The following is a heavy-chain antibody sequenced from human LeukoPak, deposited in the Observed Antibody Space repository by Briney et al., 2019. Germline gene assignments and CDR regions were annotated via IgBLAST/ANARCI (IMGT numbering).Heavy chain of an antibody. CDR2: IYYSGST. J-gene: IGHJ4*02. CDR1: GGSISSYY. CDR3: ARSSYYFDY. Sequence: SETLSLTCTVSGGSISSYYWSWIRQPPGKGLEWIGYIYYSGSTNYNPSLKSRVTISVDTSKNQFSLKLSSVTAADTAVYYCARSSYYFDYWGRGTLVTVSS. V-gene: IGHV4-59*01.